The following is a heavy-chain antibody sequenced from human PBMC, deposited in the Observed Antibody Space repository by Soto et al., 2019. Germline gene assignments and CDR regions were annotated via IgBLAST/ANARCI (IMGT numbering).Heavy chain of an antibody. V-gene: IGHV4-61*01. D-gene: IGHD5-12*01. Sequence: SETLSLTRTVSGGSVSSGSYYWSWIRQPPGKGLEWIGYNYYSGSTNYNPSLKSRVTISVDTSKNQFSLKLSSVTAADTAVYYCASRRARGYTNSAFHYRGQGTLVTRSS. CDR2: NYYSGST. CDR1: GGSVSSGSYY. J-gene: IGHJ4*02. CDR3: ASRRARGYTNSAFHY.